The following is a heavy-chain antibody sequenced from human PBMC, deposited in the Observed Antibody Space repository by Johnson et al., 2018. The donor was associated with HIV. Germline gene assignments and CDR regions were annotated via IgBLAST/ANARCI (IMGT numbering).Heavy chain of an antibody. CDR3: ARAPSRLRYFDWSEDAFDI. J-gene: IGHJ3*02. Sequence: VQLVESGGGLVQPGGSLRLSCAVSGFSFSNYWMEWVRQAPGKGLVWVSVIYSGGSTYYADSVKGRFTISRDNSKNTLYLQMNSLRAEDTAVYYCARAPSRLRYFDWSEDAFDIWGQGTMVTVSS. V-gene: IGHV3-66*01. CDR1: GFSFSNYW. CDR2: IYSGGST. D-gene: IGHD3-9*01.